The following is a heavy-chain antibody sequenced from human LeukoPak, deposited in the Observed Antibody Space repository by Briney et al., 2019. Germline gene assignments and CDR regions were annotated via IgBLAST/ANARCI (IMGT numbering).Heavy chain of an antibody. V-gene: IGHV3-66*04. CDR1: GFTVSSNY. CDR2: IYSGVST. J-gene: IGHJ6*02. D-gene: IGHD1-14*01. CDR3: ARPPGSYYHYGMDV. Sequence: GGSLRLSCAASGFTVSSNYMSWVRQAPGKGLEWVAVIYSGVSTYYADSVKGRFTISSDNSKNTLYLQMNSLRAEDTAVYYCARPPGSYYHYGMDVWGQGPTVTVSS.